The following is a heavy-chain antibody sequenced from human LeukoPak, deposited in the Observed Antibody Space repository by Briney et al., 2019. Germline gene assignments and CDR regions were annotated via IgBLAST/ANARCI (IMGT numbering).Heavy chain of an antibody. J-gene: IGHJ1*01. CDR2: IYHSGTT. CDR3: AQKAPYSPGYSQD. V-gene: IGHV4-59*01. CDR1: GGSITSYY. D-gene: IGHD2-15*01. Sequence: SETLSLTCTVSGGSITSYYWTWIRQPPGKGLEWIGYIYHSGTTNYNPSLKSRVTISADTSKNHFSLKLSSVTAADTAVYYCAQKAPYSPGYSQDWGQGTLVIVSS.